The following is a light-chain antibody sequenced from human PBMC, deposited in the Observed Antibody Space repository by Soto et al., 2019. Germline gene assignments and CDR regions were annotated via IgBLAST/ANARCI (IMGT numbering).Light chain of an antibody. CDR1: QSLNARY. CDR2: GAS. J-gene: IGKJ1*01. Sequence: IVVTQSLGTVSLSPGETATLSCRASQSLNARYLAWYQVKPGQAPRLLIYGASTRATGIPDRFSGSRSGTDYTLTISILEPEDFAVYFCQRYGCSRCTFGQGTKVDI. V-gene: IGKV3-20*01. CDR3: QRYGCSRCT.